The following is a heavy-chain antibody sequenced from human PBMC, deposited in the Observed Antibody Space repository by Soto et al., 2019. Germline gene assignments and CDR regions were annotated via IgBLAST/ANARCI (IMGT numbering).Heavy chain of an antibody. CDR3: GREASSSWSYAFDI. Sequence: QLQLQESGPGLVKPSETLSLTCTVSGGSISSSTYYWGWIRQSPGKGLEWIGSIYYSGNTNYNPSVKSRSPISIVTSNNQSALKRSSVTAAETAVYYCGREASSSWSYAFDIWGQGTMVTVSS. CDR1: GGSISSSTYY. CDR2: IYYSGNT. J-gene: IGHJ3*02. V-gene: IGHV4-39*02. D-gene: IGHD6-13*01.